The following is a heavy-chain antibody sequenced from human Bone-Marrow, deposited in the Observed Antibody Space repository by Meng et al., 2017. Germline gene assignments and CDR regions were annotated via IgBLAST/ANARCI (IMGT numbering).Heavy chain of an antibody. CDR2: ISSSSSYI. D-gene: IGHD6-19*01. V-gene: IGHV3-21*01. J-gene: IGHJ3*02. Sequence: GESLKISCAASGFTFSSYSMNWVRQAPGKGLEWVSSISSSSSYIYYADSVKGRFTISRDNAKNSLYLQMNSLRAEDTAVYYCARPYSSGWHGCDAFDIWGQGTMVTVS. CDR3: ARPYSSGWHGCDAFDI. CDR1: GFTFSSYS.